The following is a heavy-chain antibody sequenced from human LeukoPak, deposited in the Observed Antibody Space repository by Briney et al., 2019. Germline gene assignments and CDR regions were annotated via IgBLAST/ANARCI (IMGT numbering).Heavy chain of an antibody. J-gene: IGHJ5*02. CDR1: GYTFTSYG. CDR3: ARMSGQYSSSWYVWFDP. V-gene: IGHV1-18*01. D-gene: IGHD6-13*01. CDR2: ISAYNGNT. Sequence: ASVTVSCKASGYTFTSYGISWVRQAPGQGLEWMGWISAYNGNTNYAQKLQGRVTMTTDTSTSTAYMELRSLRSDDTAVYYCARMSGQYSSSWYVWFDPWGQGTLVTVSS.